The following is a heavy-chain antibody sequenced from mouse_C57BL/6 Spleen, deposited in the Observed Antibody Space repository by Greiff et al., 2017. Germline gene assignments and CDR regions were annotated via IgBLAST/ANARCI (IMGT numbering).Heavy chain of an antibody. CDR1: GYTFTSYW. D-gene: IGHD2-14*01. Sequence: QVQLKQPGAELVMPGASVKLSCKASGYTFTSYWMHWVKQRPGQGLEWIGEIDPSDSYTNYNQKFKGKSTLTVDKSSSTAYMQLSSLTSEDSAVYYCARSGYRGYFDVWGTGTTVTVSS. CDR3: ARSGYRGYFDV. V-gene: IGHV1-69*01. CDR2: IDPSDSYT. J-gene: IGHJ1*03.